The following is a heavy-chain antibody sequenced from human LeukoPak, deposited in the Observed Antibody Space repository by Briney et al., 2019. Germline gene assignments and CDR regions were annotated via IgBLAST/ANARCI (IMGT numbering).Heavy chain of an antibody. CDR1: GGSISSSSYY. D-gene: IGHD3-22*01. Sequence: SETLSLTCTVSGGSISSSSYYWGWIRQPPGKGLEWIGSIYYSGSTYYNPSFKGRVTISVDTSKNQFSLKLSSVTAADTAVYYCARTINYYDSSGYWYFDYWGQGTLVTVSS. J-gene: IGHJ4*02. CDR2: IYYSGST. CDR3: ARTINYYDSSGYWYFDY. V-gene: IGHV4-39*01.